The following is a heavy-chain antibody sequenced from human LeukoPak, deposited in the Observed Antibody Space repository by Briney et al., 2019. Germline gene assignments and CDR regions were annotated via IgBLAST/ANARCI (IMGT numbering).Heavy chain of an antibody. D-gene: IGHD1-26*01. CDR3: ARLVGARHVDY. J-gene: IGHJ4*02. V-gene: IGHV4-59*01. CDR1: GGSISSYY. CDR2: IYYSGST. Sequence: PSETLSLTCTVSGGSISSYYWSWIRQPPGKGLEWIGYIYYSGSTNYNPSLKSRVTISVDTSENQFSLKLSSVTAADTAVYYCARLVGARHVDYWGQGTLVTVSS.